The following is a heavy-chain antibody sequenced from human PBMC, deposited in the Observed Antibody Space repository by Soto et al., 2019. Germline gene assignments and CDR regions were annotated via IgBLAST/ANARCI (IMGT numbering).Heavy chain of an antibody. CDR2: INHSGST. J-gene: IGHJ4*02. D-gene: IGHD6-6*01. V-gene: IGHV4-34*01. Sequence: SETLSLTCAVDGGSFSGYYWSLIRQPPGKGLEWIGEINHSGSTNYNPSLKSRVTISVDTSKNQFSLKLSSVTAADTAVYYCARGGRGIAARPFDYWGQGTLVTAPQ. CDR3: ARGGRGIAARPFDY. CDR1: GGSFSGYY.